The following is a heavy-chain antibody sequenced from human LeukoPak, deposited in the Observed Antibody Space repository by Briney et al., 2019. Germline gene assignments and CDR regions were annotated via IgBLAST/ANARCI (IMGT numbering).Heavy chain of an antibody. CDR3: AIMGSAYGNAFDV. D-gene: IGHD1-1*01. V-gene: IGHV4-59*02. Sequence: SETLSLTCAVSGGSVNSHFCSWVRHSPGKELEWIGYYYYGGSTLYNPSLSSRVTISVDTSKNHFSLRLNSVTAADTGVYYCAIMGSAYGNAFDVWGQGTMVTVSP. CDR2: YYYGGST. CDR1: GGSVNSHF. J-gene: IGHJ3*01.